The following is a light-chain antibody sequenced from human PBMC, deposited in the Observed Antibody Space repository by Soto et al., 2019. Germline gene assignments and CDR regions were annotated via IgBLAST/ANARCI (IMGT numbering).Light chain of an antibody. CDR3: SSYTGSTTLHV. CDR1: ASDVGGSNF. J-gene: IGLJ1*01. V-gene: IGLV2-14*01. CDR2: EVN. Sequence: QSVLPQPASVSGSPGQSITISCSGTASDVGGSNFVSWYQQHPGKAPKLLIYEVNYRPSGVSNRFSGSKSGGTASLTIPGLQAEDAADYYCSSYTGSTTLHVFGTGTKVTVL.